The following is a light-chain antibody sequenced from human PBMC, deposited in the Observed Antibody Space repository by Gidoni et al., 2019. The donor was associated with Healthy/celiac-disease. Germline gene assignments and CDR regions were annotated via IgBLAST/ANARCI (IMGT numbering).Light chain of an antibody. CDR1: SSNIGAGYD. CDR2: GNS. V-gene: IGLV1-40*01. J-gene: IGLJ1*01. Sequence: QSVLTQTPSVSGAPGERGTISCTGSSSNIGAGYDVHWYQHLPGTAPKLLIYGNSNRPSGVPDRFSGSKSGTSASLAITGLQAEDEADYYCQSYDSSLSGYVFGTGTKVTVL. CDR3: QSYDSSLSGYV.